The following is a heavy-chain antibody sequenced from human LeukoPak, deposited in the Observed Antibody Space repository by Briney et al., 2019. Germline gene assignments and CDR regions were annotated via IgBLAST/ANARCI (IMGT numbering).Heavy chain of an antibody. V-gene: IGHV3-11*01. CDR2: ISSSGSTI. D-gene: IGHD6-6*01. CDR1: GFTFSDYY. CDR3: AGNRGESSSSAFDY. Sequence: GGSLRLSCAASGFTFSDYYMSWIRQAPGKGLEWVSYISSSGSTIYYADSVKGRFTISRDNAKNSLYLQMNSLRAEDTAVYYCAGNRGESSSSAFDYWGQGTLVTVSS. J-gene: IGHJ4*02.